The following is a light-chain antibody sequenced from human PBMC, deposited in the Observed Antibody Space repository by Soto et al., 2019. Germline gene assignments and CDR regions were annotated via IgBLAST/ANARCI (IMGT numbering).Light chain of an antibody. V-gene: IGKV3-11*01. CDR1: PSVSNS. J-gene: IGKJ4*01. Sequence: PGERATLSCRASPSVSNSLAWYQHKPGQAPRLLIYDASNRATGVPTRFSGSGSGTDFTLTISSLEPEDFAVYYCQQRNKWPPVTFGGGTKVDIK. CDR3: QQRNKWPPVT. CDR2: DAS.